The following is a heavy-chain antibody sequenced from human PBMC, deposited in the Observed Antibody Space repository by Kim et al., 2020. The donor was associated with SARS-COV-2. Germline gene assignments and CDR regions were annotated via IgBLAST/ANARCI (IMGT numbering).Heavy chain of an antibody. V-gene: IGHV3-23*01. CDR2: ITVSGDAT. CDR3: AKRQIEGGTGGEDH. Sequence: GGSLRLSCAASGFIFSNYGMDWVRQAPGKGLEWVSGITVSGDATRYAGPVKGRFTVSRDKAKNTLYLQMNSLRAEDTAVYYCAKRQIEGGTGGEDHWGQGTLVTVSS. J-gene: IGHJ4*02. CDR1: GFIFSNYG. D-gene: IGHD1-26*01.